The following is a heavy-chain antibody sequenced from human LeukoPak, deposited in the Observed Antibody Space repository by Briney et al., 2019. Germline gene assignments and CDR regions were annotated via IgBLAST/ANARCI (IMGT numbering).Heavy chain of an antibody. Sequence: PGGSLRLSCAASGFTVSSNYMSWVRQAPGKGLEWVSVIYSGGSTYYADSVKGRFTISRDNSKNTLYLQMNSLRAEDTAVYYCASDLYYYGSGSYSAQFDYWGQGTLVTVSS. J-gene: IGHJ4*02. CDR3: ASDLYYYGSGSYSAQFDY. CDR2: IYSGGST. V-gene: IGHV3-66*01. CDR1: GFTVSSNY. D-gene: IGHD3-10*01.